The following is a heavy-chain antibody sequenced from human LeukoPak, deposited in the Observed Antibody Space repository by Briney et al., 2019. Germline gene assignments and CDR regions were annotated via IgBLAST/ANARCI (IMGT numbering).Heavy chain of an antibody. D-gene: IGHD3-22*01. Sequence: GGSLRLSCAASGFTFSTYSMNWVRQAPGKGLEWVSSISSSSSYIYYADSVKGRFTISGDHAKNSLYLQMNSLRAEDTAVYYCARDRYYYDSSGYPYYFDYWGQGTLVTVSS. V-gene: IGHV3-21*01. J-gene: IGHJ4*02. CDR1: GFTFSTYS. CDR2: ISSSSSYI. CDR3: ARDRYYYDSSGYPYYFDY.